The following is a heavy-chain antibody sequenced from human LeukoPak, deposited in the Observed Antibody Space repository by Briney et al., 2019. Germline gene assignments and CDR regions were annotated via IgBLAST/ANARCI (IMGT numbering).Heavy chain of an antibody. V-gene: IGHV4-59*01. CDR2: IYYSGST. D-gene: IGHD5-18*01. CDR1: GGSISSYH. Sequence: SETLSLTCTVSGGSISSYHWSWIRQPPGKGLEWIGYIYYSGSTNYNPSLKSRVTISVDTSKNQFSLKLSSVTAADTAVYYCARDKYSYGSNWFDPWGQGTLVTVSS. J-gene: IGHJ5*02. CDR3: ARDKYSYGSNWFDP.